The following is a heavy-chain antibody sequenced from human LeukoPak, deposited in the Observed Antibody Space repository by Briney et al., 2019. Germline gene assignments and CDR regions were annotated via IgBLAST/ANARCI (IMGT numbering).Heavy chain of an antibody. V-gene: IGHV4-34*01. Sequence: SETLSLTCAVYGGSFSGYYWSWIRQPPGKGLEWIGEINHNGSTNYNPSLKSRVTISVDTSKNQFSLKLSSVTAADTAVYYCARVPNDYTISGVFHIWGQGTVVTVSS. CDR3: ARVPNDYTISGVFHI. CDR1: GGSFSGYY. J-gene: IGHJ3*02. CDR2: INHNGST. D-gene: IGHD4-11*01.